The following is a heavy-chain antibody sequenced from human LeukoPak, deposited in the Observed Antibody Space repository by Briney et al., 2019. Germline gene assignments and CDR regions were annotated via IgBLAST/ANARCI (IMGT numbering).Heavy chain of an antibody. D-gene: IGHD3-3*01. J-gene: IGHJ6*02. Sequence: ASVKVSCKASGYTFTSYGISWVRQPPGQGLEWMGWINAYNGNTNYAKKLQGRVTMTTDTSTRTAYMELRSLRSDDTAVYYCAREPDYDFWSGYLLSTYYYYGMDLWGQGTTVTVSS. V-gene: IGHV1-18*01. CDR1: GYTFTSYG. CDR3: AREPDYDFWSGYLLSTYYYYGMDL. CDR2: INAYNGNT.